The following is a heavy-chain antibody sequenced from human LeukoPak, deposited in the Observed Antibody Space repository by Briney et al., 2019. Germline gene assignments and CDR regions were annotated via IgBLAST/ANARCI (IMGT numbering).Heavy chain of an antibody. CDR1: GFPFSSYG. CDR2: IWYDGSNK. Sequence: PGGPLRLSCAASGFPFSSYGMHWARRAPGKGLEGVAVIWYDGSNKYYADSVKGRFTISRDNSKNTLYLQRNSLRAEDTAVYYCAKDRYDSSGWYGDYFDYWGQGTLVTVSS. CDR3: AKDRYDSSGWYGDYFDY. J-gene: IGHJ4*02. V-gene: IGHV3-33*06. D-gene: IGHD6-19*01.